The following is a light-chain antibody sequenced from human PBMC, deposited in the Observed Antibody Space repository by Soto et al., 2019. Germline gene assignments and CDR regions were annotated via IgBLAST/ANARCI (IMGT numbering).Light chain of an antibody. J-gene: IGKJ1*01. V-gene: IGKV1-5*01. CDR3: QQYNSYPWT. Sequence: LQMTLSQSALSASVGDGVTIACRASQSITTLLNWYQQKPGKAPKLLIYDASNLESGVPSTFSGSGSGTEFTLTISSLQPDDFATYYCQQYNSYPWTFGQGTKVDIK. CDR1: QSITTL. CDR2: DAS.